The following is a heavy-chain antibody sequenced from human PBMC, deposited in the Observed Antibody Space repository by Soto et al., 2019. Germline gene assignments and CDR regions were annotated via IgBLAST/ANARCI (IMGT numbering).Heavy chain of an antibody. V-gene: IGHV3-30*18. CDR1: GFTFSSYG. CDR3: AKDLLSRSSWYYYGMDV. CDR2: ISYDGSNK. Sequence: PVGSLRLSCAASGFTFSSYGMHWVRQAPGKGLEWVAVISYDGSNKYYADSVKGRFTISRDNSKNTLYLQMNSLRAEDTAVYYCAKDLLSRSSWYYYGMDVWGQGTTVTVSS. J-gene: IGHJ6*02. D-gene: IGHD6-6*01.